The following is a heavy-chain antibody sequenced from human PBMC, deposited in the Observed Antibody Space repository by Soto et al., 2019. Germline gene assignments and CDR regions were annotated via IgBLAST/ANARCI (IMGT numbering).Heavy chain of an antibody. CDR2: IYHSGST. Sequence: SETLSLTCAVSGGSISSGGYSWSWIRQPPGKGLEWIGYIYHSGSTYYNPSLKSRVTISVDRSKNQFSLKLSSVTAADTAVYYCARDLREYDFWSGYYLTSGFDTWGQGTLVTVSS. CDR3: ARDLREYDFWSGYYLTSGFDT. V-gene: IGHV4-30-2*01. D-gene: IGHD3-3*01. J-gene: IGHJ5*02. CDR1: GGSISSGGYS.